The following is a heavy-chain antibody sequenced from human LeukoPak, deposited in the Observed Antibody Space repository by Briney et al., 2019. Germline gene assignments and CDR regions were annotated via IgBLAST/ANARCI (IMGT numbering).Heavy chain of an antibody. D-gene: IGHD6-13*01. CDR3: ARGDRYSKFDY. CDR1: GYTFTGYY. V-gene: IGHV1-2*02. Sequence: GASVKVSCKASGYTFTGYYMHWVRQAPGQGLEWMGWINPSSGGTNYAQKFQGRVTMTRDTSISTAYMELSRLRSDDTAVYYCARGDRYSKFDYWGQGTLVTVSS. CDR2: INPSSGGT. J-gene: IGHJ4*02.